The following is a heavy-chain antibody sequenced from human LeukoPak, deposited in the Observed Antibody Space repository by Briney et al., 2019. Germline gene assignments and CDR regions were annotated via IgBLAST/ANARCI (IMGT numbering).Heavy chain of an antibody. V-gene: IGHV3-7*05. CDR2: IKQDGSAK. J-gene: IGHJ4*02. CDR1: GFTSSSYW. CDR3: TRDEV. Sequence: GGSLRLSCAGSGFTSSSYWMSWVRQAPGKGLEWVANIKQDGSAKYYVDSVKGRFTISRDNAKNSLYLQVSSVSLEDTAVYYCTRDEVWGQGTLVTVSS.